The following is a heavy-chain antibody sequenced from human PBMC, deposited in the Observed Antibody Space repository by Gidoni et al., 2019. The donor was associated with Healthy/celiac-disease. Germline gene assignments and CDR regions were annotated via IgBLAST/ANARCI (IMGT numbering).Heavy chain of an antibody. Sequence: QLQLQESGPGLVKPSETLSLTCTVSGGSISSSSYYWGWIRQPPGKGLEWIGSIYYSGSTYYNPSPKSRVTISVDTSKNQFSLKLSSVTAADTAVYYCARRDWELPRGPIFDYWGQGTLVTVSS. CDR1: GGSISSSSYY. D-gene: IGHD1-26*01. V-gene: IGHV4-39*01. CDR2: IYYSGST. CDR3: ARRDWELPRGPIFDY. J-gene: IGHJ4*02.